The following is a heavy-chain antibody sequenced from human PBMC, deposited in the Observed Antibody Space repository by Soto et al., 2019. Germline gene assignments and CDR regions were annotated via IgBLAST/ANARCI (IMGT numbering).Heavy chain of an antibody. CDR1: GFTFSSYE. V-gene: IGHV3-48*03. CDR2: ISSSGSTI. Sequence: PGGSLRLSCAASGFTFSSYEMNWVRQAPGKGLEWVSYISSSGSTIYYADSVKGRFTISRDNAKNSLYLQMNSLRAEDTAVYYCARGLGATYNWFDPWGQGTLVTVSS. CDR3: ARGLGATYNWFDP. D-gene: IGHD1-26*01. J-gene: IGHJ5*02.